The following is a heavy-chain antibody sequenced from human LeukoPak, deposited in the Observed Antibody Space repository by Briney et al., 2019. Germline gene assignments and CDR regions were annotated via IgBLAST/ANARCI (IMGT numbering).Heavy chain of an antibody. CDR1: GFAFTSLG. V-gene: IGHV3-33*01. CDR3: ARDLDSSGWNLDFGY. Sequence: GGSLRLSCAASGFAFTSLGMHWVRQAPGKGLEWVAVIWYDGSNTYYADSAKGRFTISRDNSKNMLYLQMNSLRAEDTAVYFCARDLDSSGWNLDFGYWGQGTLVTVSS. D-gene: IGHD6-19*01. J-gene: IGHJ4*02. CDR2: IWYDGSNT.